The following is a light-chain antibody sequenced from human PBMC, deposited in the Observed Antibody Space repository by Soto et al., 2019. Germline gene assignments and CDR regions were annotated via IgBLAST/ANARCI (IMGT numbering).Light chain of an antibody. CDR3: QSYDSSLRGYG. CDR1: SSNIGAGYD. V-gene: IGLV1-40*01. CDR2: GNS. J-gene: IGLJ1*01. Sequence: QAVVTQPPSVSGAPGQRVTISCTGSSSNIGAGYDVHWYQQLPGTAPKLLIYGNSNRPSGVPDRFSGSKSGTSAFLAITGLQAEDEANYYCQSYDSSLRGYGFGTGTKVTVL.